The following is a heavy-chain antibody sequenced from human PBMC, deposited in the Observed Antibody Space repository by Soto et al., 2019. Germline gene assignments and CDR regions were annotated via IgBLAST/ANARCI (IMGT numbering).Heavy chain of an antibody. V-gene: IGHV4-4*07. Sequence: SETLSLTCTVSGASISGFYWSWIRKSAGKGLEWIVRIYATGTTDYNPSLKSRVMMSVDTSKMQFSLKLRSVTAADTAVYYCVRDGTKTLRDWFDPWGQGMSVTVSS. J-gene: IGHJ5*02. D-gene: IGHD1-1*01. CDR3: VRDGTKTLRDWFDP. CDR2: IYATGTT. CDR1: GASISGFY.